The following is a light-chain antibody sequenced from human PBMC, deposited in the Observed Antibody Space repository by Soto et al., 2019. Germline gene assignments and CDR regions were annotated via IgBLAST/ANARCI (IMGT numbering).Light chain of an antibody. CDR1: SSDVGSYNL. CDR2: EVN. J-gene: IGLJ1*01. Sequence: QSVLTQPASVSGSPGQSITISCTGTSSDVGSYNLISWYQQYPDKAPKLMIYEVNKRPSGVSNRFSGSKSGNTASLTISGLQDEDEADYYCCSYAGSSTFYVFGSGTKVTVL. V-gene: IGLV2-23*02. CDR3: CSYAGSSTFYV.